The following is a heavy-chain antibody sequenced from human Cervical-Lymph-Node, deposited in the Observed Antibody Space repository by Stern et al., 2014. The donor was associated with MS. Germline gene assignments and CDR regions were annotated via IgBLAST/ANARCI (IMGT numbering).Heavy chain of an antibody. J-gene: IGHJ4*02. CDR1: GFTFSSYG. V-gene: IGHV3-33*01. D-gene: IGHD6-19*01. CDR2: IWYDGSNK. Sequence: VQLVESGGGVVQPGRSLRLSCAASGFTFSSYGMHWVRQAPGKGLEWVAVIWYDGSNKYYADSVKGRFTISRDNSKNTLYLQMNSLRAEDTAVYYCARGLREQWLPLDYWGQGTLVTVSS. CDR3: ARGLREQWLPLDY.